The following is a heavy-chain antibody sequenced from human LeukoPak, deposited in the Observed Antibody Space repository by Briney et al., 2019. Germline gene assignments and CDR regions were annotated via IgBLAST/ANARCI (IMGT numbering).Heavy chain of an antibody. J-gene: IGHJ4*02. CDR2: IYFSGTT. CDR1: DDSISSSSYY. CDR3: AREWIQLWLVDF. V-gene: IGHV4-39*07. D-gene: IGHD5-18*01. Sequence: SETLSLTCTVSDDSISSSSYYWGWIRQPPGKGLEWIGSIYFSGTTYYNPSLKSRVTISIDTSKNHFSLKLTSAAAADTAVYYCAREWIQLWLVDFWGQGTLVTVSS.